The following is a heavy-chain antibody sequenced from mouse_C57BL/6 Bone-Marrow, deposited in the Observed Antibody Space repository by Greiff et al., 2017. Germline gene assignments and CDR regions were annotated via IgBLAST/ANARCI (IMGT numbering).Heavy chain of an antibody. CDR3: IYSSSYEFAY. V-gene: IGHV1-26*01. CDR1: GYMFTDYY. J-gene: IGHJ3*01. CDR2: INPNNGGT. Sequence: VQLQQSGPELVKPGASVKISCKASGYMFTDYYMNWVKQSPGKSLEWIGDINPNNGGTSYNQKFKGKATLTVDKSSSTAYLELRSLTSADSAVSFCIYSSSYEFAYWGQETLVTVSA. D-gene: IGHD2-5*01.